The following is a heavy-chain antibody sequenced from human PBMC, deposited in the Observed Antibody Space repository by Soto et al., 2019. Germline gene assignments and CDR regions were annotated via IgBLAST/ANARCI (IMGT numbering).Heavy chain of an antibody. J-gene: IGHJ6*02. Sequence: SVKVSCKASGGTFSSYAISWVRQAPGQGLEWMGGIIPIFGTANYAQKFQGRVTITADESTSTAYMELSSLRSEDTAVYYCAREGPLRYCSSTSCYRGMDVWGQGTTVTVSS. V-gene: IGHV1-69*13. CDR1: GGTFSSYA. D-gene: IGHD2-2*01. CDR3: AREGPLRYCSSTSCYRGMDV. CDR2: IIPIFGTA.